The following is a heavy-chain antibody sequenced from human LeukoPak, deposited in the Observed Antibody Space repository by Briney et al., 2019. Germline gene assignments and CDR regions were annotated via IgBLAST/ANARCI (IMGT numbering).Heavy chain of an antibody. CDR1: GFTFDDYA. CDR2: ISWNSGSI. D-gene: IGHD1-26*01. CDR3: AKDSGSYSFDY. Sequence: GGSLRLSCAASGFTFDDYAMHWVRQAPGKGLEWVSGISWNSGSIGYADSVKGRFTISRDNAKNSLYLQMNSLRAEDTALYYCAKDSGSYSFDYWGRGTLVTVSS. V-gene: IGHV3-9*01. J-gene: IGHJ4*02.